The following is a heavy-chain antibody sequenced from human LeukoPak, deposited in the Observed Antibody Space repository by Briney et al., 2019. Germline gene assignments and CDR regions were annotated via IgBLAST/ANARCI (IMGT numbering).Heavy chain of an antibody. V-gene: IGHV1-24*01. Sequence: ASVKVSCKVSGYTLTELSMHWVRQAPGKGLEWRGGFDPEDGETIYAQTFPGRVTMTEATSTDTAYMELSSLRSEYPAVYYRATGYQLPEVQFESWGHRTLFSPSS. D-gene: IGHD2-2*01. J-gene: IGHJ4*03. CDR2: FDPEDGET. CDR3: ATGYQLPEVQFES. CDR1: GYTLTELS.